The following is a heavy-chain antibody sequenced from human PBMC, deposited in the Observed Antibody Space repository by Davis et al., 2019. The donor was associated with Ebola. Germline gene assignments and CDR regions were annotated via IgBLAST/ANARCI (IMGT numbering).Heavy chain of an antibody. J-gene: IGHJ4*02. V-gene: IGHV3-73*01. Sequence: GESLKISCAASGFTFSGSAMHWVRQASGKGLEWVGRIRSKANSYATAYAASVKGRFTISRDDSKNTAYLQMNSLKTEDTAVYYCTCTYGETDYWGQGTLVIVSS. CDR2: IRSKANSYAT. D-gene: IGHD4-17*01. CDR3: TCTYGETDY. CDR1: GFTFSGSA.